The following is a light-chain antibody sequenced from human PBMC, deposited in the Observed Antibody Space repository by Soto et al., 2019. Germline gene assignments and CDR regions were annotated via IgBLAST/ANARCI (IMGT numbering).Light chain of an antibody. V-gene: IGKV1-39*01. CDR1: QGISSA. J-gene: IGKJ1*01. CDR3: QQSYSTLLT. CDR2: AAS. Sequence: IHLTQSPSSLSASVVDIVTVTCLASQGISSALAWYQQKPGKAPKLLIYAASSLQSGVPSRFSGSGSGTDFILSISSLQPEDFATYYCQQSYSTLLTFGQGTKVDIK.